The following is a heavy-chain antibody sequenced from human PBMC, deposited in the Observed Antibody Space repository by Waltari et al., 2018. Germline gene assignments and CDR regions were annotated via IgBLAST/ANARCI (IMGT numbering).Heavy chain of an antibody. Sequence: QLQLQESGPGLVRPSETLSLTCSVSGGSISSRSRHWDWIRQAPGKGLEWIGVFWYSGTTYNPSLNSRVTISMDTSKNQFSLRLSSVTAADTAIFYCAGRTAATSCRDSWGQGTLVTVSS. CDR1: GGSISSRSRH. D-gene: IGHD6-25*01. J-gene: IGHJ4*02. CDR2: FWYSGTT. CDR3: AGRTAATSCRDS. V-gene: IGHV4-39*07.